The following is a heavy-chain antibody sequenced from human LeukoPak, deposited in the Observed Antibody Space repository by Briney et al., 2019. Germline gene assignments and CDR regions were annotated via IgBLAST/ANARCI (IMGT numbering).Heavy chain of an antibody. Sequence: PGGSLRLSCAASGFTFSSYAMSWVRQAPGKGLEWISAISGSGGSTYYADSVKGRFTISRDNSKNTLYLQMNSLRAEDTAVYYCAKVGISSSGWPFDYWGQGTLVTVSS. V-gene: IGHV3-23*01. CDR2: ISGSGGST. CDR3: AKVGISSSGWPFDY. CDR1: GFTFSSYA. D-gene: IGHD6-19*01. J-gene: IGHJ4*02.